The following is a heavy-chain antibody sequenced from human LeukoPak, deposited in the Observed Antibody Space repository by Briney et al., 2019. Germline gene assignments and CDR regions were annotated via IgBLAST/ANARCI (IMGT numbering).Heavy chain of an antibody. V-gene: IGHV4-30-2*01. J-gene: IGHJ4*02. Sequence: SETLSLTCAVSGGSISSGGYSWSWIRQPPGKGLEWIGYIYHSGSTYYNPSLKSRVTISVDRPKNQFSLKLSSVTAADTAVYYCARVASGGDSSGYYYFDYWGQGTLVTVSS. CDR1: GGSISSGGYS. CDR2: IYHSGST. D-gene: IGHD3-22*01. CDR3: ARVASGGDSSGYYYFDY.